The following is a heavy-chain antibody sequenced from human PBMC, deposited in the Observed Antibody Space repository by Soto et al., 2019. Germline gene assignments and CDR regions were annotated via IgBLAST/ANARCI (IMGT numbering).Heavy chain of an antibody. D-gene: IGHD2-21*02. CDR3: ARALGAGVWFNWFAP. Sequence: QVQLQESGPGLVKPSETLSLTCTASGGSVSSLNYCWNWIRQPPGKGLEWIGYIYYSGSTNYNPFRKRRRTMSGDTSKNQCSRKLSSVTAADTAVYYCARALGAGVWFNWFAPWGQGTLVTVSS. CDR1: GGSVSSLNYC. J-gene: IGHJ5*02. V-gene: IGHV4-61*01. CDR2: IYYSGST.